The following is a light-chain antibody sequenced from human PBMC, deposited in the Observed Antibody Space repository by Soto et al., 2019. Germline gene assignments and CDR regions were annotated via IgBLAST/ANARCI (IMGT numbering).Light chain of an antibody. V-gene: IGKV3-20*01. CDR2: SAS. CDR1: QSVSISS. Sequence: EIVLTQSPGTLSLTAGERATLSCMASQSVSISSLAWYQQKPGQAPRLLIYSASSRATGIPDRFSGSGSGTDFTLTISRLEPEDFAVYYCQQYGSSSYTFGQGTNLEIK. J-gene: IGKJ2*01. CDR3: QQYGSSSYT.